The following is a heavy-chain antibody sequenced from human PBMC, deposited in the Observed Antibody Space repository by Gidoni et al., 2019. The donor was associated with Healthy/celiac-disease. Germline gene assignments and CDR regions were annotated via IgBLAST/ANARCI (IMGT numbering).Heavy chain of an antibody. CDR3: TTVSPIGWQLYYYYYGMDV. J-gene: IGHJ6*02. CDR2: IKSKTDGGTT. V-gene: IGHV3-15*07. Sequence: EVQLVESGGGLVKPGGSLRLSCAASGFTFSNAWMNWVHQGPGKGLEWVGRIKSKTDGGTTDYAAPVKGRFTISRDDSKNTLYLQMNSLKTEDTAVYYCTTVSPIGWQLYYYYYGMDVWGQGTTVTVSS. D-gene: IGHD6-13*01. CDR1: GFTFSNAW.